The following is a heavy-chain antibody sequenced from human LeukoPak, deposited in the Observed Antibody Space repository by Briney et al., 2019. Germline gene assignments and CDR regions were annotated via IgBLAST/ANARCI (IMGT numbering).Heavy chain of an antibody. V-gene: IGHV3-30-3*01. CDR1: GFTFSSYA. CDR2: ISYDGSNK. CDR3: AKDIVGALDY. J-gene: IGHJ4*02. Sequence: PGGSLRLSCAASGFTFSSYAMHWVRQAPGKGLEWVAVISYDGSNKYYADSVKGRFTISRDNSKNTLYLQMNSLRAEDTAVYYCAKDIVGALDYWGRGTLVTVSS. D-gene: IGHD1-26*01.